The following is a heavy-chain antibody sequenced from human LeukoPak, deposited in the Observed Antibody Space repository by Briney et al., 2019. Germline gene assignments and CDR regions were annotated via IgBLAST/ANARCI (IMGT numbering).Heavy chain of an antibody. J-gene: IGHJ5*02. V-gene: IGHV1-3*01. CDR2: INAGNGNT. CDR1: GYTFTSYA. Sequence: ASVKVSCKASGYTFTSYAMHWVRQAPGQRLEWMGWINAGNGNTKYSQKFQGRVTITRDTSASTAYMELSSLRSEGTAVHYCAREGYSSSWYDHWGQGTLVTVSS. CDR3: AREGYSSSWYDH. D-gene: IGHD6-13*01.